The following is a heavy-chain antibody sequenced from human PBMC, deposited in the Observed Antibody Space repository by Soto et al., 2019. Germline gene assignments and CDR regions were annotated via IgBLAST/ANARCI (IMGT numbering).Heavy chain of an antibody. CDR3: TTLFRGAFDI. CDR1: GFTFSGSA. Sequence: EVQLVESGGGLVQPGGSLKLSCAASGFTFSGSAMHWVRQASGKGLEWVGRIRSKANSYATAYAASVKGRFTISRDDSKNTAYLQMNSLTTEDTAVYYCTTLFRGAFDIWGQGTMVTVSS. J-gene: IGHJ3*02. V-gene: IGHV3-73*01. CDR2: IRSKANSYAT. D-gene: IGHD3-10*01.